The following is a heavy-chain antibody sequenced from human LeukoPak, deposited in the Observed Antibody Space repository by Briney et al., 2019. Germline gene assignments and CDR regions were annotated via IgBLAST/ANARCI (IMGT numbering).Heavy chain of an antibody. J-gene: IGHJ6*03. Sequence: SETLSLTCTVSGGSISSSSYYWGWIRQPPGKGLEWIGSIYYSGSTYYNPSLKSRVTISVDTSKNQFSLKLSSVTAADTAVYYCARPSTGSDYMDVWGKGTTVTVSS. V-gene: IGHV4-39*01. CDR2: IYYSGST. CDR1: GGSISSSSYY. CDR3: ARPSTGSDYMDV. D-gene: IGHD3-10*01.